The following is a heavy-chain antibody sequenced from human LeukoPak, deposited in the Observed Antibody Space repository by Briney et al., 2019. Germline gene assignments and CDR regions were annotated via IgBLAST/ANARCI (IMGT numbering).Heavy chain of an antibody. Sequence: PSETLSLTCAVYGGSFSGYYWSWIRQPPGKGLEWIGEINHSGSTNYNPSLKSRVTISVDTSKNQFSLKLSSVTAADTAVYYCARVYSSSPVDWGQGTLVTVSS. CDR3: ARVYSSSPVD. D-gene: IGHD6-6*01. CDR2: INHSGST. J-gene: IGHJ4*02. CDR1: GGSFSGYY. V-gene: IGHV4-34*01.